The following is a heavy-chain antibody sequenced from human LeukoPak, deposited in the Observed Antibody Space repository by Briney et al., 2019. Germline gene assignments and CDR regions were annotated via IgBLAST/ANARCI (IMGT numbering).Heavy chain of an antibody. D-gene: IGHD1-26*01. CDR2: TYYRSRWYT. CDR3: VRSGSGSYDY. CDR1: GDSVSSNSAA. Sequence: SQTLSLTCAISGDSVSSNSAAWNWIRQSPSRGLEWLGRTYYRSRWYTGYGVSVKGRITINPDTSKNQFSLQLNSVTPEDTAVYYCVRSGSGSYDYWGQGTLVTVSS. J-gene: IGHJ4*02. V-gene: IGHV6-1*01.